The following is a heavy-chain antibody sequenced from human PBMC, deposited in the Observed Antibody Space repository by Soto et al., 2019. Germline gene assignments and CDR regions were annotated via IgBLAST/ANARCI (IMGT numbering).Heavy chain of an antibody. D-gene: IGHD3-10*01. CDR2: ISSSGSTI. CDR3: ARDHGRGTRYYHYHKAV. V-gene: IGHV3-11*01. Sequence: GSLRLSWAASGFPFSDYYMSWIRQAPGKGLEWVSYISSSGSTIYYADSVKGRFTISRDNAKNSLYLQMNSLRAEDTAVYYCARDHGRGTRYYHYHKAVSGQRTTVTGPS. CDR1: GFPFSDYY. J-gene: IGHJ6*03.